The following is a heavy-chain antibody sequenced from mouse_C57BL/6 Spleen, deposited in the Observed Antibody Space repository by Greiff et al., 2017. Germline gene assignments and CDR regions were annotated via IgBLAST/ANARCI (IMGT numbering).Heavy chain of an antibody. J-gene: IGHJ3*01. V-gene: IGHV1-42*01. Sequence: EVQGVESGPELVKPGASVKISCKASGYSFTGYYMNWVKQSPEKSLEWIGEINPSTGGTTYNQTFKAKATLTVDKSSSPAYMQLKRLTSEDSAVYYCARGGDGYPAWFAYWGQGTLVTGSA. D-gene: IGHD2-3*01. CDR1: GYSFTGYY. CDR2: INPSTGGT. CDR3: ARGGDGYPAWFAY.